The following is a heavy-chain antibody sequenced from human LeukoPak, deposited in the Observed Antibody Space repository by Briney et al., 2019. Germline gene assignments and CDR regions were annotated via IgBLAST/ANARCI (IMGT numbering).Heavy chain of an antibody. CDR1: GYSISSGYY. CDR2: IYHSGST. D-gene: IGHD3-10*01. Sequence: SETLSLTCTVSGYSISSGYYWGWIRQPPGQGLEWIGSIYHSGSTYYNPSLKSRVTISVDTSKNQFSLKLSSVTAADTAVYYCARRMVTYYYGSGTTFGFDYWGQGTLVTVSS. J-gene: IGHJ4*02. V-gene: IGHV4-38-2*02. CDR3: ARRMVTYYYGSGTTFGFDY.